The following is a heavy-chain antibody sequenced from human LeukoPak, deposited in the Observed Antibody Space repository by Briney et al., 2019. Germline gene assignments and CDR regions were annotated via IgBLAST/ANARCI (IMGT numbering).Heavy chain of an antibody. Sequence: PGGSVKVSCTASGYTFSGYYMHWVRQAPGKGLEWMGCINPNRCSTNYAETFQGRVTIPRDNAINTAYMELSRLRSDDTAVYYCAKIHGVTTSPFDYGRQGTLVTVS. CDR1: GYTFSGYY. CDR3: AKIHGVTTSPFDY. V-gene: IGHV1-2*02. CDR2: INPNRCST. D-gene: IGHD4-17*01. J-gene: IGHJ4*02.